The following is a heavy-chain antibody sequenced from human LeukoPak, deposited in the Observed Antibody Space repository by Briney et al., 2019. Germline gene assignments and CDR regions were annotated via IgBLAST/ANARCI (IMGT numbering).Heavy chain of an antibody. D-gene: IGHD3-9*01. CDR2: INPNSGGT. CDR1: GYTFTGYY. V-gene: IGHV1-2*02. Sequence: ASVKVSCKASGYTFTGYYIHWVRQAPGQGLEWMGWINPNSGGTNYAQKFQGRVTMTRDTSISATYMELSRLRSDDTAVYYCARFQKLKYYDFLTVSLLGARGPLFTVSS. CDR3: ARFQKLKYYDFLTVSLL. J-gene: IGHJ4*02.